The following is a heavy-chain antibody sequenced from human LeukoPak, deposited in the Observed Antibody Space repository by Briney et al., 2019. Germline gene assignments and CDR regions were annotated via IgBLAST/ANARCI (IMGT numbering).Heavy chain of an antibody. CDR2: IKQDGSEK. V-gene: IGHV3-7*01. CDR1: GFTFSSYW. CDR3: ARETYYDFWSGYKNNWFDP. Sequence: GGSLRLSCAASGFTFSSYWMSWVRQAPGKGLEWVANIKQDGSEKYYVDSVKGRFTISRDNAKNSLYLQMNSLRAEDTAVYYCARETYYDFWSGYKNNWFDPWGQGTLVTVSS. J-gene: IGHJ5*02. D-gene: IGHD3-3*01.